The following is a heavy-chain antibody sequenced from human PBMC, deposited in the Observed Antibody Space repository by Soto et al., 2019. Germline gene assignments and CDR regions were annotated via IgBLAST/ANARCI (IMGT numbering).Heavy chain of an antibody. Sequence: TGGSLRLSCAASGFTFSRYWMSWVRQAPGKGLEWVANIEEDGGEKHYVGSVKGRFTISRDNAKNSLYLQMNSLRAEDTAVYYCARVGYCSGGSCYSYYYYTMDVWGQGTTVTVSS. CDR1: GFTFSRYW. J-gene: IGHJ6*02. CDR2: IEEDGGEK. D-gene: IGHD2-15*01. CDR3: ARVGYCSGGSCYSYYYYTMDV. V-gene: IGHV3-7*03.